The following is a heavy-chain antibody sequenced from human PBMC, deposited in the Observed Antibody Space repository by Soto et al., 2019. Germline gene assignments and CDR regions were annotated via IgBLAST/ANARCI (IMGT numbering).Heavy chain of an antibody. V-gene: IGHV3-74*01. D-gene: IGHD1-1*01. CDR2: MNSDGSTI. J-gene: IGHJ4*02. CDR1: GFTLRASW. CDR3: ASQLLYGY. Sequence: LRLSCAAPGFTLRASWMHWVRQAPGKGLVWVARMNSDGSTISYADSVKGRFTISRDNTKNTLFLQMNSLRVEDTALYYCASQLLYGYWGQGTLVTVSS.